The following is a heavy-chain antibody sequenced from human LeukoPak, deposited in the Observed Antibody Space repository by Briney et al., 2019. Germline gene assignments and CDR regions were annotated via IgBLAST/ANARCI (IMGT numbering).Heavy chain of an antibody. CDR2: ISYHGGDK. CDR3: AKSIVVVPAAHHDAFDI. Sequence: GGSLRLSCAASGFTFSSYGMHWVRQAPGKGLEWVAVISYHGGDKYYADSVKGRFTISRDNPKNTLYLQMNSLRAEDTAVYYCAKSIVVVPAAHHDAFDIWGQGTMVTVSS. J-gene: IGHJ3*02. D-gene: IGHD2-2*01. CDR1: GFTFSSYG. V-gene: IGHV3-30*18.